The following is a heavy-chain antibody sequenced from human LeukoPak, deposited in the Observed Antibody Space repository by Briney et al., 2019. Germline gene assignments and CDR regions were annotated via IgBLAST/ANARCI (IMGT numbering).Heavy chain of an antibody. V-gene: IGHV3-21*01. D-gene: IGHD3-22*01. J-gene: IGHJ4*02. CDR2: ISSSSSYI. CDR1: GFIFSSYS. CDR3: ASNYYDSSGYFH. Sequence: GGSLRLSCAASGFIFSSYSMNWGRQAPGKGLEWVSSISSSSSYIYYADSVRGRFTISRDNAKNSLYLQMNSLRAEDTAVYYCASNYYDSSGYFHWGQGTLVTVSS.